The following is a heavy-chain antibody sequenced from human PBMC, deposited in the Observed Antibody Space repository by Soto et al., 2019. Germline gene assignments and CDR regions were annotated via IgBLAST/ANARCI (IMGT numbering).Heavy chain of an antibody. CDR3: CREQLVIQNYYYYGMDV. CDR2: IWYDGSNK. J-gene: IGHJ6*02. CDR1: GFTFSSYG. V-gene: IGHV3-33*01. D-gene: IGHD6-6*01. Sequence: GGSLRLSCAASGFTFSSYGMHWVRQAPGKGLEWVAVIWYDGSNKYYADSVKGRFTISRDNSKNTLYLQMNSLRAEDTAVYYCCREQLVIQNYYYYGMDVWGQGTTVTVSS.